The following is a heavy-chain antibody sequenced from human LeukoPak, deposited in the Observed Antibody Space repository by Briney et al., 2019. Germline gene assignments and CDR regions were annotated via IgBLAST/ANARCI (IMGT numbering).Heavy chain of an antibody. CDR1: GFTFSTYD. V-gene: IGHV3-48*03. CDR3: ARERAGELSDF. Sequence: GGSLRLSCAASGFTFSTYDINWVRQAPGKGLEWVSFISSSGDTIYYADSVKGRFTVSRDNAKNSLYLQMNSLRAEDTAVYYCARERAGELSDFWGQGVLVTVSS. J-gene: IGHJ4*02. D-gene: IGHD3-10*01. CDR2: ISSSGDTI.